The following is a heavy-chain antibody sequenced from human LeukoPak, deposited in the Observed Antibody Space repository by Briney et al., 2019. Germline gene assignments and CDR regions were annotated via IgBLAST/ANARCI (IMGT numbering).Heavy chain of an antibody. CDR2: INPNSGGT. J-gene: IGHJ6*03. Sequence: ASVKVSCTASGYSFSDFYIHWLRQAPGQGLEWMGWINPNSGGTNYAQKFQGRVTMTRDTSISTAYMELSRLRSDDTAVYYCARETTVTTSPGYYYYYMDVWGKGTTVTVSS. V-gene: IGHV1-2*02. CDR3: ARETTVTTSPGYYYYYMDV. D-gene: IGHD4-17*01. CDR1: GYSFSDFY.